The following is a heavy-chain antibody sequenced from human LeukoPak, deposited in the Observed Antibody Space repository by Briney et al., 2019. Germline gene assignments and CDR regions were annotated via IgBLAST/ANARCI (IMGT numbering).Heavy chain of an antibody. CDR3: AKHPLAYCGGDCYSNWFDP. CDR1: GFTFSSYW. V-gene: IGHV3-7*01. J-gene: IGHJ5*02. Sequence: PGGSLRLSCAASGFTFSSYWMSWVRQAPGKGLEWVANIKQDGSEKYYVDSVKGRFTISRDNAKNSLYLQMNSLRAEDTAVYYCAKHPLAYCGGDCYSNWFDPWGQGTLVTVSS. D-gene: IGHD2-21*02. CDR2: IKQDGSEK.